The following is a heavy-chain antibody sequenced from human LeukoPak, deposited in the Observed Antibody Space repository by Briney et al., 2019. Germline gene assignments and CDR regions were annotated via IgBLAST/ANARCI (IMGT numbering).Heavy chain of an antibody. D-gene: IGHD3-3*01. CDR1: GLTFSSHS. V-gene: IGHV3-48*04. CDR2: ISPRGTTI. CDR3: ARDWRRTMYYFDY. J-gene: IGHJ4*02. Sequence: PGGSLRLSCAASGLTFSSHSMNWVRQAPGKGLEWVSYISPRGTTIYYADSVRGRFTLSRDNAKNSLYLQMNSLRAEDTAVYYCARDWRRTMYYFDYWGQGTLVTVSS.